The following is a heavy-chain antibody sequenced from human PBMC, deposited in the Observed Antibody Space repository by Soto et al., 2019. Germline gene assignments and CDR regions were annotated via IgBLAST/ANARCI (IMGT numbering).Heavy chain of an antibody. CDR3: ARHMTTVIFCDH. V-gene: IGHV4-59*01. CDR1: GGSISSYY. Sequence: PSETLSLTCTVSGGSISSYYWSWIRQPPGKGLEWIGYISYRGNTNYNPSLKSRVSISRDTSKNQFSLKLTSVTAADTAVYYCARHMTTVIFCDHWGQGTLVTVSS. D-gene: IGHD4-4*01. J-gene: IGHJ4*02. CDR2: ISYRGNT.